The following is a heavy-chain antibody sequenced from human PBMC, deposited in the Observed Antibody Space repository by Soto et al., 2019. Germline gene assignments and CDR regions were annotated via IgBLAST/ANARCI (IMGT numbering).Heavy chain of an antibody. V-gene: IGHV1-3*01. CDR3: ARDPGYSYGYN. Sequence: QVQLVQSGAEVKKPGASVKVACKAYGYTFTSFAMYWVRQARGQRLEWMGWINAGNGNTKYSQKFQGRVTITRDTSASTAYMELSSLRSEDTAVYYCARDPGYSYGYNWGQGTLVTVSS. CDR2: INAGNGNT. CDR1: GYTFTSFA. D-gene: IGHD5-18*01. J-gene: IGHJ4*02.